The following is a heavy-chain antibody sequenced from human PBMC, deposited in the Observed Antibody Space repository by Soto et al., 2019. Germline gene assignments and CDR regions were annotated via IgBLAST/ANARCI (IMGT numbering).Heavy chain of an antibody. V-gene: IGHV4-31*03. CDR1: GGSISSGGYY. D-gene: IGHD3-10*01. CDR3: ARFGGCGELLSGPTDY. CDR2: IYYSGST. J-gene: IGHJ4*02. Sequence: PSETLSLTCTVSGGSISSGGYYWSWIRQHPGKGLEWIGYIYYSGSTYYNPSLKSRVTISVDTSKNQFSLKLSSVTAADTAVYYCARFGGCGELLSGPTDYWGQGTLVTVSS.